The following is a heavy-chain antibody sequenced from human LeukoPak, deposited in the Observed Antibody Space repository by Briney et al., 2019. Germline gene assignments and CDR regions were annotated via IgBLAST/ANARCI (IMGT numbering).Heavy chain of an antibody. D-gene: IGHD3-3*01. CDR1: GGSISSSSYY. V-gene: IGHV4-39*07. CDR3: AREAYYDFWSGYEYYYYMDV. Sequence: SETLSLTCTVSGGSISSSSYYWGWIRQPPGKGLEWIGSICYSGSTYYNPSPKSRVTISVDTSKNQFSLKLSSVTAADTAVYYCAREAYYDFWSGYEYYYYMDVWGKGTTVTVSS. J-gene: IGHJ6*03. CDR2: ICYSGST.